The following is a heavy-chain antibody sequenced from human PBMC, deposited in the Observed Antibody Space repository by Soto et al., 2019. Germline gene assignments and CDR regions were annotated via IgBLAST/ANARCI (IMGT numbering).Heavy chain of an antibody. D-gene: IGHD2-15*01. J-gene: IGHJ4*02. CDR3: VRTSLVVAAATREDY. CDR1: RFTFSSYW. Sequence: EVQLVESGGGLVQPGESLRLSCAASRFTFSSYWMHWVRQAPGKGLVWVSRINSDGSSTSYAGSVKGRFTISRDNAKNTLYLQMNSLRAEDTAVYYCVRTSLVVAAATREDYWGQGTLVTVSS. V-gene: IGHV3-74*01. CDR2: INSDGSST.